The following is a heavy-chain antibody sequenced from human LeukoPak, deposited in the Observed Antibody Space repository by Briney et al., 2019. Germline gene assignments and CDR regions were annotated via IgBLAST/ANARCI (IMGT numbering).Heavy chain of an antibody. CDR3: ARDPDSRIDYFDY. D-gene: IGHD3-22*01. Sequence: ASVKVSCTASGYTFTSYAMNWVRQAPGQGLEWMGWINTNTGNPTYAQGFTGRFVFSLDTTVSTAYLQISSLKAEDTAVYYCARDPDSRIDYFDYWGQGTLVTVSS. CDR2: INTNTGNP. J-gene: IGHJ4*02. V-gene: IGHV7-4-1*02. CDR1: GYTFTSYA.